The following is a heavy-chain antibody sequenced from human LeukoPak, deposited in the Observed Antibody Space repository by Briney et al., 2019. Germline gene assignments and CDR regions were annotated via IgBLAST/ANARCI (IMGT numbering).Heavy chain of an antibody. D-gene: IGHD3-10*01. CDR2: IYYSGST. J-gene: IGHJ4*02. V-gene: IGHV4-30-4*08. Sequence: SETLSLTCTVSGGSISSGDYYWSWIRQPPGKGLEWIGYIYYSGSTYYNPSLKSRVTISVDTSKNQFSLKLSSVTAADTAVYYCARSYGLGSSAGYWGQGTLVTVSS. CDR1: GGSISSGDYY. CDR3: ARSYGLGSSAGY.